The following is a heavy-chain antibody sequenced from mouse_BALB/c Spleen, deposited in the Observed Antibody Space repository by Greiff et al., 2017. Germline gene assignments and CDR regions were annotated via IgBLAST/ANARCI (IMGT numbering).Heavy chain of an antibody. Sequence: EVKLMESGAELVRSGASVKLSCTASGFNIKDYYMHWVKQRPEQGLEWIGWIDPENGDTEYAPKFQGKATMTADTSSNTAYLQLSSLTSEDTAVYYCNNLYYGNYVLAYWGQGTLVTVSA. CDR3: NNLYYGNYVLAY. CDR2: IDPENGDT. D-gene: IGHD2-1*01. CDR1: GFNIKDYY. J-gene: IGHJ3*01. V-gene: IGHV14-4*02.